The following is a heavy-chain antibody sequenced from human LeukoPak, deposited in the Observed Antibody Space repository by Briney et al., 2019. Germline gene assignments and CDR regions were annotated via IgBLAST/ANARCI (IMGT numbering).Heavy chain of an antibody. J-gene: IGHJ4*02. CDR1: GFTVSSNY. Sequence: PGGSLRLSCAASGFTVSSNYMSWVRQAPGKGLEWVSAISGSGGSTYYADSVKGRFTISRDNSKNTLYLQMNSLRAEDTAVYYCAKDKSITIFGVAYYFDYWGQGTLVTVSS. D-gene: IGHD3-3*01. CDR2: ISGSGGST. V-gene: IGHV3-23*01. CDR3: AKDKSITIFGVAYYFDY.